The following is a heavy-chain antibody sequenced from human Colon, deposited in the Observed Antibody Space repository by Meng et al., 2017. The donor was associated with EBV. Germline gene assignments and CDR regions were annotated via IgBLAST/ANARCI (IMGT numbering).Heavy chain of an antibody. J-gene: IGHJ4*02. CDR3: ARGELLWDY. V-gene: IGHV4-30-4*01. CDR1: SDSISSGEYF. CDR2: MDYRGST. D-gene: IGHD2-2*01. Sequence: VHLQKSSTVMRKHSRTPTRTHTVSSDSISSGEYFWSWIRQPPGKGLEWIGYMDYRGSTFYNPSLKSRVTISVDTSKNKFSLKLSSVIAADTAVYFCARGELLWDYWGQGTLVTVSS.